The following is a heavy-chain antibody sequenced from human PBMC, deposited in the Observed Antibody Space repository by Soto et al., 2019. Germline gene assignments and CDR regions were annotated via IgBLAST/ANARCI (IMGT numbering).Heavy chain of an antibody. J-gene: IGHJ4*02. CDR3: AHRRRYSSGWYRDDRFDY. CDR1: GFSLSTSGVG. D-gene: IGHD6-19*01. CDR2: IYWDDDK. V-gene: IGHV2-5*02. Sequence: QITLKESGPTLVKPTQPLTLTCTFSGFSLSTSGVGVGWIRQPPGKALEWLALIYWDDDKRYSPSLKSRLTITKDTSKNQVVLTMTNMDPVDTATYYCAHRRRYSSGWYRDDRFDYWGQGTLVTVSS.